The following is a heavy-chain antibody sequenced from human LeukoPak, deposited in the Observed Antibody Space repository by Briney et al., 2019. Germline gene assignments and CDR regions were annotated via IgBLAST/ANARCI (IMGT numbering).Heavy chain of an antibody. V-gene: IGHV4-34*01. CDR3: ARGRWTLGY. J-gene: IGHJ4*02. CDR2: INHSGST. CDR1: GGSFSGYY. D-gene: IGHD3/OR15-3a*01. Sequence: SETLSLTCAVYGGSFSGYYWSWIRQPPGKGLEWIGEINHSGSTNYNPSLKSRVTISVDTSKNQFSLKLSSVTAADMAVYYCARGRWTLGYWGQGTLVTVSS.